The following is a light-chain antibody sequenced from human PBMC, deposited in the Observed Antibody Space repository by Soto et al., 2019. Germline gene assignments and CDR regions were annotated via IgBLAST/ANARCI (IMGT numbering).Light chain of an antibody. Sequence: DIPMTQSPSTLSASVGDRVTITCRASQRISNYLAWYQQKPGKAPRLLIYDAFSLERGVPSSFRGSGSGTEFSLAISSLQPWDFATYYCQQYNSFPLTFGPGTKVDI. CDR3: QQYNSFPLT. CDR2: DAF. CDR1: QRISNY. J-gene: IGKJ3*01. V-gene: IGKV1-5*01.